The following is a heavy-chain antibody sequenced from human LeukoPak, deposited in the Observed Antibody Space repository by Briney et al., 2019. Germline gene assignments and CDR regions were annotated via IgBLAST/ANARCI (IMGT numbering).Heavy chain of an antibody. CDR3: ARGRGSSSWFDPRAAFDI. Sequence: TPSETLSLTCTVSGGSISSYYWSWIRQPPGKGLEWIGYIYYSGSTNYNPSLKSRVTISVDTSKNQFSLKLSSVTAADTAVYYCARGRGSSSWFDPRAAFDIWGQGTMVTVSS. V-gene: IGHV4-59*01. CDR1: GGSISSYY. J-gene: IGHJ3*02. CDR2: IYYSGST. D-gene: IGHD6-13*01.